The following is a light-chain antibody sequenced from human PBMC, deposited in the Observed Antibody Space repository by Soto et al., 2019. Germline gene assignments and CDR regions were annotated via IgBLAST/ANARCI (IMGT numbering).Light chain of an antibody. CDR2: DAS. Sequence: DIQMTQSPSTLSASVGDRVTITCPASQSISSWLAWYQQKPGKAPKLLIYDASSLESGVLSRFSGSGSGTEFTLTISSLHPDDFATYYCQQYNSYPWTFGQGTKVGIK. V-gene: IGKV1-5*01. CDR1: QSISSW. CDR3: QQYNSYPWT. J-gene: IGKJ1*01.